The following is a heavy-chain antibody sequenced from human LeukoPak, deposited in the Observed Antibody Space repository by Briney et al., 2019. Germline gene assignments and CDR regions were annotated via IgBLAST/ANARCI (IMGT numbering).Heavy chain of an antibody. CDR3: ARADVGGTELDY. Sequence: PGRSLRLSCAASGFTFSSYAMHWVRQAPGKGLEWVAVIAYDGSNKYYADSVKGRLTISRDKSKNTLYLQMNSLRVEDTAVYYCARADVGGTELDYWGQGTLVTVSS. D-gene: IGHD1-26*01. V-gene: IGHV3-30-3*01. CDR2: IAYDGSNK. CDR1: GFTFSSYA. J-gene: IGHJ4*02.